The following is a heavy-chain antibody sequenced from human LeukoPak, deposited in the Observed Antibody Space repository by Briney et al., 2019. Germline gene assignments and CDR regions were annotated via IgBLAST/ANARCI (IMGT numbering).Heavy chain of an antibody. D-gene: IGHD6-19*01. CDR2: ISSSGSTI. J-gene: IGHJ3*02. V-gene: IGHV3-48*03. Sequence: GGSLRLSCAASGFTFSSYEMNWVRQAPGKGLEWVSYISSSGSTIYYADSVKGRFTISRDNAKNSLYLQMNSLRAEDTAVYYCARVAVGGTRAFDIWGQGTTVTVSS. CDR1: GFTFSSYE. CDR3: ARVAVGGTRAFDI.